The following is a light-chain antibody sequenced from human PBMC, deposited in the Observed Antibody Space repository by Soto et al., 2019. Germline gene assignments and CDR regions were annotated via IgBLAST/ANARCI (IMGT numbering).Light chain of an antibody. J-gene: IGKJ2*01. CDR2: DAS. CDR1: QSVRRY. V-gene: IGKV3-11*01. CDR3: QPRNNWPYT. Sequence: ENVLTQSPANLSLSPGERATLSCSASQSVRRYLAWYQQKPGQAPRLLIYDASNRSTGIPARFSVSGSWTGFTLTIRGLEPDDFALYDCQPRNNWPYTFGNGTKLVIK.